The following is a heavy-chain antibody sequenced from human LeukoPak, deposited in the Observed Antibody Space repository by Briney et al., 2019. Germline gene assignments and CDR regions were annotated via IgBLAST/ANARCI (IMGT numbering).Heavy chain of an antibody. J-gene: IGHJ4*02. V-gene: IGHV1-46*01. Sequence: ASVKVSCNAAGYTFTSYYMHWVRQSPGQGLEWMGIINPSGGSTSYAQKFQGRVTMTRYMSTSTVYMELSSLRSEDTAVYYCARGQLRIAAAGDFDYWGQGPLVTVSS. CDR2: INPSGGST. CDR3: ARGQLRIAAAGDFDY. CDR1: GYTFTSYY. D-gene: IGHD6-13*01.